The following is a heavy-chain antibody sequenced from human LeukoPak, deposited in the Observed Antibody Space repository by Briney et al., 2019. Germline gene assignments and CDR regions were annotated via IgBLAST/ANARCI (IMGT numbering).Heavy chain of an antibody. V-gene: IGHV1-2*02. CDR2: INPNSGGT. J-gene: IGHJ6*02. CDR3: ARDFGSIAAAGPYYYYGMDV. D-gene: IGHD6-13*01. Sequence: ASVKVSCKASGYTFTGYYMHWVRQAPGQGLEWMGWINPNSGGTNYAQKFQGRVTMTRGTSISTAYMELSRLRSDDTAVYYCARDFGSIAAAGPYYYYGMDVWGQGTTVTVSS. CDR1: GYTFTGYY.